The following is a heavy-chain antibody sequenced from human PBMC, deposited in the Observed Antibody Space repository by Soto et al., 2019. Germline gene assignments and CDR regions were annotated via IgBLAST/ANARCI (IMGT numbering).Heavy chain of an antibody. V-gene: IGHV2-5*02. Sequence: QITLKESGPTLVKPTQTLTLTCTVSGFSLSTRGVGVGWIRQPPGKALEWLALIYWDGDRHYSPSLKNRLTITKDPYKEQVVLTMTTMDPVDTATYYCAHRAFDHYDILTGLDYWGQGTLVTVSS. CDR3: AHRAFDHYDILTGLDY. D-gene: IGHD3-9*01. CDR1: GFSLSTRGVG. J-gene: IGHJ4*02. CDR2: IYWDGDR.